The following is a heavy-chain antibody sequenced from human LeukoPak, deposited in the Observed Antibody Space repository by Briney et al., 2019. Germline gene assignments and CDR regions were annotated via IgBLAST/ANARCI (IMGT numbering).Heavy chain of an antibody. CDR1: GFTFSSYW. CDR2: IKLDVSET. Sequence: GGSLRLSCAASGFTFSSYWMTWVRQAPGKGLEWVANIKLDVSETYYVDSVRGRFTISRDNTKNSLYLQMDSLRAEDTAVYYCAREVSGSLILGNQIDYWGQGTLVTVSS. V-gene: IGHV3-7*01. D-gene: IGHD1-14*01. J-gene: IGHJ4*02. CDR3: AREVSGSLILGNQIDY.